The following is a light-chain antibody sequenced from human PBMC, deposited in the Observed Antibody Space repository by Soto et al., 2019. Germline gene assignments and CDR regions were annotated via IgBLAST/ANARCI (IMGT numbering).Light chain of an antibody. Sequence: DIQMTQSPSTLSATAGDRVTITCRASQSISSWLAWYQHKPGKAPKLLIYDASNLDSGVPSRFSGSGSGTEFSLTISNLQPGDCATYYCQQYENYWTFGQGTKVDIK. CDR3: QQYENYWT. CDR2: DAS. CDR1: QSISSW. V-gene: IGKV1-5*01. J-gene: IGKJ1*01.